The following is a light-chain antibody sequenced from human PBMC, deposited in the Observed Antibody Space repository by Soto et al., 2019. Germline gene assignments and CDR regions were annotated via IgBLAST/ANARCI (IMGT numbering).Light chain of an antibody. CDR3: QHYYYWPLT. Sequence: IVMAKSPATLSVSPGERATLSCRASQSVGSNLAWYQQKPGQAPRLLIYGASTRVTGIPTRFSGSGSGTEFTLTISSLQSEDFAVYCCQHYYYWPLTFGGGTKVDIK. J-gene: IGKJ4*01. V-gene: IGKV3-15*01. CDR2: GAS. CDR1: QSVGSN.